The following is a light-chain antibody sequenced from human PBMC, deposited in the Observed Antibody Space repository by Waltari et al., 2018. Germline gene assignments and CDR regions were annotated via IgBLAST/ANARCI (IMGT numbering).Light chain of an antibody. CDR3: CSFAGSNTYV. J-gene: IGLJ1*01. CDR1: SSDVGSHNL. Sequence: HSARTQPASVSVSPGQSITIPCTGASSDVGSHNLVSWYQQYPGKAPKLIIYEGSKRPPGVSNRFSGSKSGNTGSLTISGLQVEDEADYYCCSFAGSNTYVLGTGTKVSVL. V-gene: IGLV2-23*01. CDR2: EGS.